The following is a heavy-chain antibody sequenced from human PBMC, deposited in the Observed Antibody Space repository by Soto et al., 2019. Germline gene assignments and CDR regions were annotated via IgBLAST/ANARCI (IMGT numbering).Heavy chain of an antibody. D-gene: IGHD6-13*01. CDR1: GFTFSSYS. V-gene: IGHV3-48*02. CDR3: ASTYSSSWYSLYYFDY. J-gene: IGHJ4*02. CDR2: ISSSSSTI. Sequence: EVQLVESGGGLVQPGGSLRLSCAASGFTFSSYSMNWVRQAPGKGLEWVSYISSSSSTIYYADSVKGRFTISRDNAKNSLYLQMNSLRDEDTAVYYCASTYSSSWYSLYYFDYWGQGTLVTVSS.